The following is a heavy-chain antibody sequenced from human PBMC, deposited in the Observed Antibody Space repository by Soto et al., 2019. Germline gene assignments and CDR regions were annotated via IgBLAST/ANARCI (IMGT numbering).Heavy chain of an antibody. Sequence: QVQLVESGGGVVQPGRSLRLSCAASGFTFSSYGMHWVRQAPGKGLEWVAVIWYDGSNKYYADSVKGRFTISRDNSKNTLYLKMNSLRAEDTAVYYCAREAVTPEETFYYYGMDVWGQGTTVTVSS. CDR3: AREAVTPEETFYYYGMDV. V-gene: IGHV3-33*01. J-gene: IGHJ6*02. CDR2: IWYDGSNK. D-gene: IGHD4-4*01. CDR1: GFTFSSYG.